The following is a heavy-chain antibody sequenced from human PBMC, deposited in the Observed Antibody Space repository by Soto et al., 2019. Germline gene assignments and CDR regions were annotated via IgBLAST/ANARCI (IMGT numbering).Heavy chain of an antibody. CDR2: ISGSGGST. Sequence: GGSLRLSCAASGFTFSSYAMSWVRQAPGKGLEWVSAISGSGGSTYYADSVKGRFTISRDNSKNTLYLQMNSLRAEDTAVYYCAKVSGGGRGYYYYGMDVWGQGTTVTVSS. V-gene: IGHV3-23*01. J-gene: IGHJ6*02. D-gene: IGHD2-15*01. CDR1: GFTFSSYA. CDR3: AKVSGGGRGYYYYGMDV.